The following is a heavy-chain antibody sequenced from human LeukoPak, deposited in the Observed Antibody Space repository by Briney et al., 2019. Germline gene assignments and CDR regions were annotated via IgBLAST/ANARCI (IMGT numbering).Heavy chain of an antibody. CDR3: AKDVGKWESLHFFDY. V-gene: IGHV3-33*03. CDR1: GFTFSSYG. D-gene: IGHD1-26*01. CDR2: IWNDGSNK. Sequence: PGGSLRLSCAASGFTFSSYGMHWVRQAPGKGLEWVAVIWNDGSNKYYVDSVKGRFTISRDDSRNTLYLQMNSLRGDDTAVYYCAKDVGKWESLHFFDYWGQGTLVTVSS. J-gene: IGHJ4*02.